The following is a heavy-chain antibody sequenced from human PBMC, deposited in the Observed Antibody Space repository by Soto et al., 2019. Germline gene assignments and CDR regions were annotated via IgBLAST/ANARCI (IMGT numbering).Heavy chain of an antibody. D-gene: IGHD5-18*01. V-gene: IGHV3-48*02. CDR1: GFNFGTYT. Sequence: PGGSLRLSCEASGFNFGTYTMNWVRQTPGKGLEWLSYISGSSATISYADSVRGRFTISRDNAKNSLYLQMNSLTDEDTAVYYCARVRGFSYGYGDYWGQGSLVTVSS. J-gene: IGHJ4*02. CDR3: ARVRGFSYGYGDY. CDR2: ISGSSATI.